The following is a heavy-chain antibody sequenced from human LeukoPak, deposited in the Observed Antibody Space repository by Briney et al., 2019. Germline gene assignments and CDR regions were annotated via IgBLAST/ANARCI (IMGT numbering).Heavy chain of an antibody. J-gene: IGHJ4*02. CDR1: GGSISSGTYY. V-gene: IGHV4-61*02. CDR3: ARHSSSWEYYFDY. Sequence: SETLSLTCTVSGGSISSGTYYWSWIRQPAGKVLEWIGRIYSSGTTNYNPSLKSRVTISLDTSKNQFSLKLSSVTAADTAVYYCARHSSSWEYYFDYWGQGTLVTVSS. CDR2: IYSSGTT. D-gene: IGHD6-13*01.